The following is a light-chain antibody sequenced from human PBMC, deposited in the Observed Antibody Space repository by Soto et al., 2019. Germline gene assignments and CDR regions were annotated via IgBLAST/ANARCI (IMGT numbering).Light chain of an antibody. CDR1: SSDVGGYNL. CDR3: CSYAGSSTFLYV. V-gene: IGLV2-23*02. CDR2: EVT. Sequence: QSVLTQPASVSGSPGQSITISCTGTSSDVGGYNLVSWYQQHPGEAPKLMIYEVTKRPSGVSNRFSGSKSGNTASLTISGLQAEYEADYYCCSYAGSSTFLYVFGTGTKVTVL. J-gene: IGLJ1*01.